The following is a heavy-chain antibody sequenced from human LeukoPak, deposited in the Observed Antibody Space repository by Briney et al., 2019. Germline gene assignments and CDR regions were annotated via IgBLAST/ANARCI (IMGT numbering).Heavy chain of an antibody. V-gene: IGHV1-2*02. J-gene: IGHJ4*02. D-gene: IGHD3-22*01. CDR3: ARDYYDSRGFRQV. CDR2: INPNSGGT. CDR1: GYTFTGYY. Sequence: ASVKVSCKASGYTFTGYYMHWVRQAPGQGLEWLGWINPNSGGTNYAQKFQGRVTMTRDTSISTAYMELSRLRSDDTAVYYCARDYYDSRGFRQVWGQGTLVTVSS.